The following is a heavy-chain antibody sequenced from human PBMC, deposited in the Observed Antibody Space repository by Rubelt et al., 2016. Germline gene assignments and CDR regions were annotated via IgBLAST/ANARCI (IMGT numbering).Heavy chain of an antibody. D-gene: IGHD1-26*01. CDR2: IHYSGST. CDR1: GGSISSYY. CDR3: ARGIVGATRSSYYGMDV. V-gene: IGHV4-59*12. J-gene: IGHJ6*02. Sequence: QVQLQESGPGLVKASETLSLTCTVSGGSISSYYWSWIRQPPGKGPEWIGYIHYSGSTNYNPSLKSRVTILVDTSKNQFSLNLGSVTAADTAVYYCARGIVGATRSSYYGMDVWGQGTTVTVSS.